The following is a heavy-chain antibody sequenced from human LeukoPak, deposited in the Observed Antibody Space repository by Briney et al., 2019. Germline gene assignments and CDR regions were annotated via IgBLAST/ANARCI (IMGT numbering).Heavy chain of an antibody. V-gene: IGHV1-18*01. J-gene: IGHJ4*02. D-gene: IGHD6-19*01. Sequence: ASVTVFCKASGYTFTSYGISWVRQAPGQGLEWMGWISPYNGNTNYAQKLQDRVTMTTDTSTSTAYMELRSLRSDDTAVYYCAASSGWYMFDYWGQGTLVTVSS. CDR1: GYTFTSYG. CDR3: AASSGWYMFDY. CDR2: ISPYNGNT.